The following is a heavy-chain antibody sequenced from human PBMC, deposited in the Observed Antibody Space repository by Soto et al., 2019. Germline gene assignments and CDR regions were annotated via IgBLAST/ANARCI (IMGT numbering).Heavy chain of an antibody. V-gene: IGHV4-31*03. CDR3: SRGILV. CDR1: GGSMNSGGYG. Sequence: QVQLQESGPGLVKPSQTLSITCTVSGGSMNSGGYGWNWIRQHPGEGLEWIGCISYGGTTSYIPSLQSRVTISVDTSKNQFSLTLSSETAADTAVYYCSRGILVWGQGTLITVSS. D-gene: IGHD2-15*01. CDR2: ISYGGTT. J-gene: IGHJ4*02.